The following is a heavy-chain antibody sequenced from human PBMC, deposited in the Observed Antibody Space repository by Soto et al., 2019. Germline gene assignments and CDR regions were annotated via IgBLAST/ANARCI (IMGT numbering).Heavy chain of an antibody. Sequence: PGGSLRLSCAASGFPFSRYEMNWVRQAPGKGLEWISYISDSGTSMYCADSVKGRFAVSRDTAKNSLYLQMNSLRAEDTAVYYCARDNEVNDSGGHNILAMDACIQATTLIAPYG. CDR3: ARDNEVNDSGGHNILAMDACIQATTLIAPYG. D-gene: IGHD5-18*01. J-gene: IGHJ6*01. V-gene: IGHV3-48*03. CDR2: ISDSGTSM. CDR1: GFPFSRYE.